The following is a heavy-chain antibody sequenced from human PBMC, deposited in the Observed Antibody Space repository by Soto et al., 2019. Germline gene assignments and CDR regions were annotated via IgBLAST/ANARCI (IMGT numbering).Heavy chain of an antibody. V-gene: IGHV3-7*01. CDR1: GFTFSSYW. D-gene: IGHD2-15*01. J-gene: IGHJ1*01. Sequence: EVQLVESGGGLVQPGGSLRLSCAASGFTFSSYWMSWVRQAPGKGLVWVANIKQDGGEQYYVDSVKGRFTISRDNAKNSLNLQMNRLRAEDTAVYYCARDGAVVSRDCSGGNCYPEYFQHWGQGTLVTVSS. CDR2: IKQDGGEQ. CDR3: ARDGAVVSRDCSGGNCYPEYFQH.